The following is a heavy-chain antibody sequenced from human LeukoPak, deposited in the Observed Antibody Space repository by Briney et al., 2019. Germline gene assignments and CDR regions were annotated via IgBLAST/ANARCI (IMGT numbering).Heavy chain of an antibody. Sequence: GGSLRLSCAVSGFTFSGFWMSWSRQAPGKRLEWVASINSDGSEGYYADVVKGRFTISRDNAKNSLYLQINSLRAEDTAVYYCARSSYSSSSSVWGQGTMVTVSS. V-gene: IGHV3-7*03. CDR1: GFTFSGFW. CDR3: ARSSYSSSSSV. D-gene: IGHD6-6*01. CDR2: INSDGSEG. J-gene: IGHJ3*01.